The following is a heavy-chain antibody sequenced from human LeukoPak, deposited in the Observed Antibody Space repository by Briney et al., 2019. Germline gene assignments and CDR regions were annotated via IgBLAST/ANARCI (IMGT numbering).Heavy chain of an antibody. CDR1: GFTFSTYA. Sequence: GGSLRLSCAASGFTFSTYAMRGVRQAPGKGVEWVSDISGSGVNTYYADSVKGRFTISRDNSKNTLYLEMNSLRAEGTAVYYCAKKWGAYFDYWGQGTLVTVSS. J-gene: IGHJ4*02. V-gene: IGHV3-23*01. D-gene: IGHD3-16*01. CDR3: AKKWGAYFDY. CDR2: ISGSGVNT.